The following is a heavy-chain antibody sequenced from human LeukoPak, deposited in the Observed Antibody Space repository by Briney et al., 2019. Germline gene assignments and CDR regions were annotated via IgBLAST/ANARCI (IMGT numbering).Heavy chain of an antibody. CDR2: IYHSGST. V-gene: IGHV4-38-2*02. CDR3: ARDYYYYGMDV. J-gene: IGHJ6*02. CDR1: GYSISSGYY. Sequence: SETLSLTCTVPGYSISSGYYWGWIRQPPGKGLEWIGSIYHSGSTYYNPSLKSRVTISVDTSKNQFSLKLSSVTAADTAVYYCARDYYYYGMDVWGQGTTVTVS.